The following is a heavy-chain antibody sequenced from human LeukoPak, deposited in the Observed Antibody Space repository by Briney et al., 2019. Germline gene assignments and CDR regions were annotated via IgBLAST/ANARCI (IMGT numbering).Heavy chain of an antibody. CDR1: GGSISSSNYY. D-gene: IGHD3-10*01. CDR3: ARSYGSGSSAGY. V-gene: IGHV4-39*01. J-gene: IGHJ4*02. CDR2: IYYSGGA. Sequence: SETLSLTCTVSGGSISSSNYYWGWIRQPPGKGLEWIGSIYYSGGAYYNPSLKSRVTISVDTAKNQFSLKVSSVTAADTAVYYCARSYGSGSSAGYWGQGTLVTVSS.